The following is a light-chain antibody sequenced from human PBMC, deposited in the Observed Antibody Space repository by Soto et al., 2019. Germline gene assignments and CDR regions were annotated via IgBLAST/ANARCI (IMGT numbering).Light chain of an antibody. Sequence: QSVLTQPPSVSRAPGQRVTISCTGSSSNIGAGYDVHWYQQLPGTAPKLLIYGNNNRPSGVPDRFSGSKSGTSASLAITGLQAEDDADYYCQSYDSGLSARVFGGGTKLTVL. CDR1: SSNIGAGYD. V-gene: IGLV1-40*01. J-gene: IGLJ3*02. CDR2: GNN. CDR3: QSYDSGLSARV.